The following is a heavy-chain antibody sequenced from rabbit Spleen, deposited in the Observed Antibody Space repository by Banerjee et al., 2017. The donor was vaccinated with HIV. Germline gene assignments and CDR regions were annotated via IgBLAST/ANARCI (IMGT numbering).Heavy chain of an antibody. D-gene: IGHD7-1*01. Sequence: LEESGEGLVQPKGSLTLTCKAFRFSFISSVFICWVRQAPGKGLEWISCIAGSSSGFTYSATWATGRFTISKTSSTTVTLQMTSLTVADTATYFCARDTGTSFSSYGMDLWGQGTLVTVS. V-gene: IGHV1S45*01. CDR2: IAGSSSGFT. CDR1: RFSFISSVF. J-gene: IGHJ6*01. CDR3: ARDTGTSFSSYGMDL.